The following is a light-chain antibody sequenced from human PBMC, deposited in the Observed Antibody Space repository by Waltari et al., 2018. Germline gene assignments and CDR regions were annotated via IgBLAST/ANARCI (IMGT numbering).Light chain of an antibody. V-gene: IGKV1-16*02. CDR1: QDISNY. Sequence: DIQMTQSPSSLSASVGDRVTITCRASQDISNYLAWFQQKPGKAPKSLISAASSSQSGVPSKFSGSGSGTDFTLTISSLQAEDFATYYCQQYNSYPLTFGGGTKVEIK. CDR2: AAS. J-gene: IGKJ4*01. CDR3: QQYNSYPLT.